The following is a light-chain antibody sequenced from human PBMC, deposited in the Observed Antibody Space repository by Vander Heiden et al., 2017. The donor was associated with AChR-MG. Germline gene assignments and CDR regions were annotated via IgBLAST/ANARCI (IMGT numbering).Light chain of an antibody. CDR1: KLGDKY. Sequence: SYDLTQPPSVSVSPGQPASITCSGDKLGDKYACWYQQKPGQSPVLVSYHDSKRPSGIPERFAGSNSGNTANLNISGTQAMDEADYYGQAWDSSTAPMVFGTGTKVTVL. V-gene: IGLV3-1*01. CDR2: HDS. CDR3: QAWDSSTAPMV. J-gene: IGLJ1*01.